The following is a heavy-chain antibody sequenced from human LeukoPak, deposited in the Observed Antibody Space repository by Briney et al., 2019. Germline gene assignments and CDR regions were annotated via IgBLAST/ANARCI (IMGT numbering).Heavy chain of an antibody. D-gene: IGHD5-18*01. CDR1: GFTFSDYY. V-gene: IGHV3-11*03. CDR3: AKGYSYGHF. CDR2: ISSSSTHT. J-gene: IGHJ4*02. Sequence: GGSLRLSCAASGFTFSDYYMSWIRQAPGQGLEWLSYISSSSTHTNYADSVKGRFSISRDNAKNSVYLQMNSLRAEDTAVYYCAKGYSYGHFWGQGTLSPSPQ.